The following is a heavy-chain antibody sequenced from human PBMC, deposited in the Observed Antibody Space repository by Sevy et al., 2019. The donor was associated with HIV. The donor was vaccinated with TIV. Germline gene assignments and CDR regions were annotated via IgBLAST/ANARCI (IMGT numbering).Heavy chain of an antibody. V-gene: IGHV3-30*18. CDR3: AKYFTRVCRSCYVDY. Sequence: GGSLRLSCAASGFTFSSYGMHWVRQAPGKGLEWVAVISYDGSNKYYADSVKGRFTISRDNSKNTLYLQMNSLRAEDTAVYYCAKYFTRVCRSCYVDYWGQGTLVTVSS. CDR1: GFTFSSYG. D-gene: IGHD1-26*01. J-gene: IGHJ4*02. CDR2: ISYDGSNK.